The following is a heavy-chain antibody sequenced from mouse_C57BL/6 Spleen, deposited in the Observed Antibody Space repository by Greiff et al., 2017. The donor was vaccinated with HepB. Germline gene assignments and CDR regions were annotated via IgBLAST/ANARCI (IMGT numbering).Heavy chain of an antibody. CDR3: ARPLYYYGSRASYAMDY. D-gene: IGHD1-1*01. CDR1: GFTFSSYG. CDR2: ISSGGSYT. J-gene: IGHJ4*01. Sequence: EVMLVESGGDLVKPGGSLKLSCAASGFTFSSYGMSWVRQTPDKRLEWVATISSGGSYTYYPDSVKGRFTISRDNAKNTLYLQMSSLKSEDTAMYYCARPLYYYGSRASYAMDYWGQGTSVTVSS. V-gene: IGHV5-6*02.